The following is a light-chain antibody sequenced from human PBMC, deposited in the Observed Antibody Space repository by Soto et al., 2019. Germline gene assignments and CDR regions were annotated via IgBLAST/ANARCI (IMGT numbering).Light chain of an antibody. J-gene: IGKJ2*01. CDR2: KAS. V-gene: IGKV1-5*03. CDR1: QSISSW. CDR3: QHYNSYWYT. Sequence: DIQMTQSPSTLSASVGDRVTITCRASQSISSWLAWYQQKPGKAPKLLIYKASSLESGVPSRFSGSGSGTECTLTISSLQPDDFATYYCQHYNSYWYTFGQGTKLEIK.